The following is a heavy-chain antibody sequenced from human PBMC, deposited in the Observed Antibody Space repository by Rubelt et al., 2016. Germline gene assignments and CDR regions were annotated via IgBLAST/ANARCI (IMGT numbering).Heavy chain of an antibody. V-gene: IGHV1-3*01. CDR2: IYAGNGHR. D-gene: IGHD6-13*01. J-gene: IGHJ5*02. CDR1: GYTFTSYA. CDR3: ARGLGLGYSSSWFNWFDP. Sequence: QVQLVQSGAEVKKPGASVKVSCKASGYTFTSYAMHWVRQAPGQRLEWMGWIYAGNGHRKYSQKFQGRVTITRDTSASTAYMELSSLRSEDTAVYYCARGLGLGYSSSWFNWFDPWGQGTLVTVSS.